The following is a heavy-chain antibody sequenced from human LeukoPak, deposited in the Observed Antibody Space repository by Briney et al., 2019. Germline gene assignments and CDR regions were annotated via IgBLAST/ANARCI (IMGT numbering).Heavy chain of an antibody. D-gene: IGHD6-19*01. J-gene: IGHJ4*02. CDR1: GFTFSSYA. V-gene: IGHV3-21*01. CDR2: ISSSSSYI. Sequence: TGGSLRLSCAASGFTFSSYAMSWVRQAPGKGLEWVSSISSSSSYIYYADSVKGRFTISRDNAKNSLYLQMNSLRAGDTAVYYCASEYSSGWSDYWGQGTLVTVSS. CDR3: ASEYSSGWSDY.